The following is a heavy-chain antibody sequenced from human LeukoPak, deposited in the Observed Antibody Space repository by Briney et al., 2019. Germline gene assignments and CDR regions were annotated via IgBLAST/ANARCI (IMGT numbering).Heavy chain of an antibody. CDR1: GGSISSSNW. CDR2: IYHNGST. V-gene: IGHV4-4*02. J-gene: IGHJ4*02. D-gene: IGHD6-6*01. Sequence: PSETLSLTCAVSGGSISSSNWWSWVRQPPGKGLEWIGEIYHNGSTNYNPSLKSRVTISLDKSKNQFSLKLSSVTAADTAVYYCAGSIAARLDYWGQGTLVTVSS. CDR3: AGSIAARLDY.